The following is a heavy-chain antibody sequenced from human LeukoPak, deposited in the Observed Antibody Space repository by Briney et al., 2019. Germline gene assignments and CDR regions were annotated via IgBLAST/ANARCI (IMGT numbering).Heavy chain of an antibody. V-gene: IGHV3-64*01. Sequence: GGSLRLSCAASGFTFSSYAMHWVRQVPEKGLEYVSAISSNGGSTYYANSVKGRFTISRDNSKNTLYLQMGSLRAEGMAVYNWTIDLHAPVTTPFDYWGQGTLVTVSS. CDR2: ISSNGGST. J-gene: IGHJ4*02. D-gene: IGHD4-17*01. CDR1: GFTFSSYA. CDR3: TIDLHAPVTTPFDY.